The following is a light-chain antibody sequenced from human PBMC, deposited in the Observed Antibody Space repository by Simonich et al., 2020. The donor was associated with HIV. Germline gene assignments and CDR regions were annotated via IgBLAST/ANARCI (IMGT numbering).Light chain of an antibody. CDR2: DVR. Sequence: QSALTQPASVSGSPGQSITISCTGTSSDVGGYNYVSWYQQHPGKAPKLMIYDVRNRPSGVSKRFSGSKSGNTASRTISGLQAEDEADYYCSSYTSSSTLVFGGGTKLTVL. CDR1: SSDVGGYNY. J-gene: IGLJ2*01. CDR3: SSYTSSSTLV. V-gene: IGLV2-14*01.